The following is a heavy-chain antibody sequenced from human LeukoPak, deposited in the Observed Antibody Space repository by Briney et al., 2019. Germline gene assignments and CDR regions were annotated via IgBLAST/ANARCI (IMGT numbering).Heavy chain of an antibody. V-gene: IGHV4-59*01. D-gene: IGHD1-26*01. Sequence: SETLSLTCTVPGGSISSYYWSWIRQPPGKGLEWIGYIYYSGSTNYNPSLKSRVTISVDTSKNQFSLKLSSVTAADTAVYYCARGGIVGSRTNWFDPWGQGILVTVSS. J-gene: IGHJ5*02. CDR1: GGSISSYY. CDR2: IYYSGST. CDR3: ARGGIVGSRTNWFDP.